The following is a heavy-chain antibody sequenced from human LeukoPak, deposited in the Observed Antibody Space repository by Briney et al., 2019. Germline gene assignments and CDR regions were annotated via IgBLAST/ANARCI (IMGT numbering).Heavy chain of an antibody. V-gene: IGHV3-21*01. CDR3: AREGGRGWLQRAGFDY. CDR2: ISSSSSYI. Sequence: GGSLRLSCAAPGFTFSSYSMNWVRQAPGKGLEWVSSISSSSSYIYYADSVKGRFTISRDNAKNSLYLQMNSLRAEDTAVYYCAREGGRGWLQRAGFDYWGQGTLVTVSS. J-gene: IGHJ4*02. CDR1: GFTFSSYS. D-gene: IGHD5-24*01.